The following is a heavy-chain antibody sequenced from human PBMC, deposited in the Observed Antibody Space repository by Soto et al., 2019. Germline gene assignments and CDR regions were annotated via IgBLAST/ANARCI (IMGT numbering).Heavy chain of an antibody. J-gene: IGHJ6*02. CDR2: ISYDGSNK. V-gene: IGHV3-30-3*01. Sequence: GGSLRLSCAASGFTFSSYAMHWVRQAPGKGLEWVAVISYDGSNKYYADSVKGRFTISRDNSKNTLYLQMNSLRAEDTAVYYCARGYCSGGSCYSNYYYYGMDVWGQGTTVTVSS. D-gene: IGHD2-15*01. CDR1: GFTFSSYA. CDR3: ARGYCSGGSCYSNYYYYGMDV.